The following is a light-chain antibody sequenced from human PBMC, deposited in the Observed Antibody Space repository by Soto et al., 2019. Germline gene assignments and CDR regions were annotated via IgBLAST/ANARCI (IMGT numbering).Light chain of an antibody. CDR1: QGIRND. V-gene: IGKV1-17*01. Sequence: IQMTQSPSSLSASVGDRVTITCRASQGIRNDLGWYQQEPGNAPKLLIYGAFNLQTGVPSRFSGSGSETEFSLTIRALQPEDFATYYCQQLSRYPLTFGGGTKVDIK. CDR3: QQLSRYPLT. J-gene: IGKJ4*01. CDR2: GAF.